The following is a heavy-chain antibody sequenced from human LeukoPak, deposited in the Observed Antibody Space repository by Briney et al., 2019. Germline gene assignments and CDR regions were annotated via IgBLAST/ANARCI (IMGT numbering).Heavy chain of an antibody. CDR3: AKFQNYDFWSGYSGLYYYGMDV. D-gene: IGHD3-3*01. V-gene: IGHV3-23*01. CDR2: ISGSGGST. J-gene: IGHJ6*02. CDR1: GFTFSSYA. Sequence: GGSLRLSCAASGFTFSSYAMSWVRQAPGKGLEWVSAISGSGGSTYYADSVKGRFTISRDNSKNTLYLQMNSLRAEDTAVYYCAKFQNYDFWSGYSGLYYYGMDVWGQGTTVTVSS.